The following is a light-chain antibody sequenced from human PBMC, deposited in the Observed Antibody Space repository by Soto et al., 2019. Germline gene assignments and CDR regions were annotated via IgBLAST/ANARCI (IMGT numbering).Light chain of an antibody. CDR2: EVS. CDR1: SSDVCGYNY. V-gene: IGLV2-8*01. CDR3: SSYAGSNNPLYV. Sequence: QSALTQPPSASGSPGQSVTISCTGTSSDVCGYNYVSWYQQHPGKAPKLMIYEVSKRPSGVPDRFSGSKSGNTASLTVSGLQAEDEADYYCSSYAGSNNPLYVFGTGTKVTVL. J-gene: IGLJ1*01.